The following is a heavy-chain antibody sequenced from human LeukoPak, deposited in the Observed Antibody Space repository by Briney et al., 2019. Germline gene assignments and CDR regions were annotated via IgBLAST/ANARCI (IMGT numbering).Heavy chain of an antibody. J-gene: IGHJ6*02. D-gene: IGHD5-12*01. CDR1: GYTFTSYA. Sequence: GASVRVSCKASGYTFTSYAMHWVRQAPGQRLEWMGWINAGNGNTKYSQKFQGRVTITRDTSASTAYMELSSLRSEDTAVYYCARKYSGYDDYYYYGMDVWGQGTTVTVSS. CDR3: ARKYSGYDDYYYYGMDV. CDR2: INAGNGNT. V-gene: IGHV1-3*01.